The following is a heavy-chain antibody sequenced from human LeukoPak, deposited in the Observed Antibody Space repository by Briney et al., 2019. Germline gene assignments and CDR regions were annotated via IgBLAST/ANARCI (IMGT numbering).Heavy chain of an antibody. CDR1: GVSLSNYY. CDR2: IYYSGST. V-gene: IGHV4-59*01. J-gene: IGHJ3*02. D-gene: IGHD1-26*01. Sequence: SETLSLTCTVSGVSLSNYYWSFIRQPPGKGLEWIWDIYYSGSTNYNPSLKSRVTISVDTSTDQFSLRLRSVTAADTALYYCARAGRWEGRSPAFDIWGPGKMVAVSS. CDR3: ARAGRWEGRSPAFDI.